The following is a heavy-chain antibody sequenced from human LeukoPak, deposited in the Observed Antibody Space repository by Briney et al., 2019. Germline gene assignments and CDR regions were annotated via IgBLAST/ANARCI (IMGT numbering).Heavy chain of an antibody. CDR3: ARELYYGSGSPFDY. D-gene: IGHD3-10*01. CDR2: IYTSGST. CDR1: GGSISSGSYY. Sequence: SETLSLTCTVSGGSISSGSYYWSWIRQPAGKGPEWIGRIYTSGSTNYNPSLKSRVTISVDTSKNQFSLKLSSVTAADTAVYYCARELYYGSGSPFDYWGQGTLVTVSS. V-gene: IGHV4-61*02. J-gene: IGHJ4*02.